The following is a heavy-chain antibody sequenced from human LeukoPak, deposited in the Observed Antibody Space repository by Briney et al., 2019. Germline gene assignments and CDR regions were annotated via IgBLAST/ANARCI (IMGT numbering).Heavy chain of an antibody. CDR3: AEARILTGYYNPDY. J-gene: IGHJ4*02. D-gene: IGHD3-9*01. CDR2: IIPILGIA. Sequence: ASVKVSCKAFGGTFSSYAISWVRQAPGQGLEWMGRIIPILGIANYAQKFQGRVTITADKSTSTAYMELSSLRSEDTAVYYCAEARILTGYYNPDYWGQGTLVTVSS. CDR1: GGTFSSYA. V-gene: IGHV1-69*04.